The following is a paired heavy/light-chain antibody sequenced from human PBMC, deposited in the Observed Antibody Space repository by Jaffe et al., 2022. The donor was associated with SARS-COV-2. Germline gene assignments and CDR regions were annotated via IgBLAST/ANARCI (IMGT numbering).Heavy chain of an antibody. Sequence: QVQLVQSGAEVKKPGASVKVSCKGSGYTFTNYAVHWVRQAPGQRLEWMGWINAGNGNKKYSQKFQGRVTITRDTSASTAYLELSSLRSEDTAVYYCVRVSGYYFWFDPWGQGTLVTVSS. CDR1: GYTFTNYA. D-gene: IGHD3-9*01. J-gene: IGHJ5*02. CDR2: INAGNGNK. V-gene: IGHV1-3*01. CDR3: VRVSGYYFWFDP.
Light chain of an antibody. CDR3: LLYYDSGPV. CDR2: STS. V-gene: IGLV7-43*01. Sequence: QTVVTQEPSLTVSPGGTVTLTCASSTGAVTSDFYSSWFQQKPGQAPRPLIYSTSNKYSWTPARFSGSLLGGKAALTLSGVQPEDEAEYYCLLYYDSGPVFGGGTKLTVL. J-gene: IGLJ2*01. CDR1: TGAVTSDFY.